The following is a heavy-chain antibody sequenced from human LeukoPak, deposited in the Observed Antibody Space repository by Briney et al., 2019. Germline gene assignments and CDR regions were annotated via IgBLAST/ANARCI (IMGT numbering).Heavy chain of an antibody. CDR3: AKDIGADWNYAPYYFDY. CDR1: GFTFDDYA. Sequence: GGSLGLSCAASGFTFDDYAMHWVRQAPGKGLEWVSGISWNSGSIGYADSVKGRFTISRDNVKNSLYLQMNSLRAEDMALYYCAKDIGADWNYAPYYFDYWGQGTLVTVSS. D-gene: IGHD1-7*01. CDR2: ISWNSGSI. J-gene: IGHJ4*02. V-gene: IGHV3-9*03.